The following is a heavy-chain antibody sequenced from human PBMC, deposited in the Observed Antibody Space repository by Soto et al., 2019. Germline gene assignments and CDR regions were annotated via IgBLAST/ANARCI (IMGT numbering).Heavy chain of an antibody. CDR3: ARGRRGLPYYDFWSGYYSSKAFDI. V-gene: IGHV4-34*01. D-gene: IGHD3-3*01. CDR1: GGSFSGYY. J-gene: IGHJ3*02. CDR2: INHSGST. Sequence: SETLSLTCAVYGGSFSGYYWSWIRQPPGKGLEWIGEINHSGSTNYNPSLKSRVTISVDTSKNQFSLKLSSVTAADTAVYYCARGRRGLPYYDFWSGYYSSKAFDIWGQGTMVTVSS.